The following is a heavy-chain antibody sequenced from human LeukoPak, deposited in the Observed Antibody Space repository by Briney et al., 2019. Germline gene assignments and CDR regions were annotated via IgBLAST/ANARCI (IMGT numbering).Heavy chain of an antibody. CDR2: VYYTGST. CDR3: MRAGVYGDNAFDI. D-gene: IGHD4-17*01. J-gene: IGHJ3*02. CDR1: GVSISTYY. V-gene: IGHV4-59*08. Sequence: KSSETLSLTCTVSGVSISTYYWTWIRQPPGKGLEWIGFVYYTGSTNYNPSLKSRVIISVDTSKKQFSLKLSSVTAADTAVYYCMRAGVYGDNAFDIWGQGTTVTVSS.